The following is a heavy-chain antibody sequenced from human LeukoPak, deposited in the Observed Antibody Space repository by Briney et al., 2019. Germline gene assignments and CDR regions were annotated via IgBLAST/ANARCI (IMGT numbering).Heavy chain of an antibody. CDR3: ARQWGFGEPLNWFDP. CDR1: GYSFTSYW. V-gene: IGHV5-51*01. J-gene: IGHJ5*02. CDR2: IYPGDSDT. Sequence: GESLQISCKGSGYSFTSYWIGWVRQMPGKGLEWMGIIYPGDSDTRYSPSFQGQVAISADKSISTAYLQWGSLKASDTAMYYCARQWGFGEPLNWFDPWGQGTLVTVSS. D-gene: IGHD3-10*01.